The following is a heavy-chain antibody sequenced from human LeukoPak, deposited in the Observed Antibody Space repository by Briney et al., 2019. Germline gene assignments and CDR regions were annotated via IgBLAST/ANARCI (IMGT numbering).Heavy chain of an antibody. V-gene: IGHV3-21*01. CDR2: ICTGGDNR. CDR1: GFTFSRYA. D-gene: IGHD2-8*01. Sequence: PGGSLRLSCAASGFTFSRYAMNWVRQAPDKGLEWGSYICTGGDNRFYAHSLKGRFTVSRDNAKNLLFLQMDSLRAEDTAVYYCARSFCTSATCSKGHYDYVMDVWGRGTTVTVSS. CDR3: ARSFCTSATCSKGHYDYVMDV. J-gene: IGHJ6*02.